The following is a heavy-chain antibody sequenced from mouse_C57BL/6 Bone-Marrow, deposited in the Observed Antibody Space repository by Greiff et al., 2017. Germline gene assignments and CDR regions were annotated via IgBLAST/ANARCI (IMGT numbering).Heavy chain of an antibody. CDR1: GFNIKDDY. CDR2: IDPEIGDT. CDR3: SSFDGNYFDF. J-gene: IGHJ2*01. D-gene: IGHD2-3*01. Sequence: EVQLQQSGAELVRPGASVKLSCTASGFNIKDDYIHWVKQRPEQGLEWIGWIDPEIGDTEYASKFQGKATITSDTSSNTAYLQLSSLTSEDTAVYYCSSFDGNYFDFWGQGNPLTVAS. V-gene: IGHV14-4*01.